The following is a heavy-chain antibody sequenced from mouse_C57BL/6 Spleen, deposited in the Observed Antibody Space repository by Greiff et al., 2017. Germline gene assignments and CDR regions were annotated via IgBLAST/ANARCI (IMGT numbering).Heavy chain of an antibody. CDR2: ISYSGST. D-gene: IGHD1-1*01. J-gene: IGHJ3*01. V-gene: IGHV3-1*01. CDR1: GYSITSGYD. CDR3: ARGGAYYGSSPAWFAY. Sequence: EVQRVESGPGMVKPSQSLSLTCTVTGYSITSGYDWHWIRHFPGNKLEWMGYISYSGSTNYNPSLKSRISITHDTSNNHFFLKLNTVTTEDTATYYCARGGAYYGSSPAWFAYWGQGTLVTVSA.